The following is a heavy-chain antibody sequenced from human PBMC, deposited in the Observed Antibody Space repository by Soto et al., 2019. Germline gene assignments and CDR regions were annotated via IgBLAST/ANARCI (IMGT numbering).Heavy chain of an antibody. V-gene: IGHV1-3*01. Sequence: ASVKVSCTASGYTFTIYAMHWVRQAPGQRLEWMGWINAGNGNTKYSQKFQGRVTITRDTSASTAYMELSSLRSEDTAVYYCARDVVLMVYASKNYGMDVWGQGTTVTVSS. CDR1: GYTFTIYA. CDR3: ARDVVLMVYASKNYGMDV. CDR2: INAGNGNT. J-gene: IGHJ6*02. D-gene: IGHD2-8*01.